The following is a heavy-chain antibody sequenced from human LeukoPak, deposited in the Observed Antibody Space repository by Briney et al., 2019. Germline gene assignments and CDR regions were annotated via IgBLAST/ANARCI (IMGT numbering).Heavy chain of an antibody. CDR2: IYPADSDN. J-gene: IGHJ3*02. CDR3: ARHLVNDYHSSGYYYDAFYS. CDR1: GYRFTSYW. V-gene: IGHV5-51*01. Sequence: GESLKISRKGPGYRFTSYWIGWVRQMPGQGLEWRGIIYPADSDNKYSPPFRGQVTIPADQSINTAYLQWSSLTASDPAMYYCARHLVNDYHSSGYYYDAFYSWGQGTMVTVSS. D-gene: IGHD3-22*01.